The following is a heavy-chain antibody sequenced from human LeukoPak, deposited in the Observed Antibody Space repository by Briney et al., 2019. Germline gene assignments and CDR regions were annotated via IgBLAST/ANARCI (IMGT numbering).Heavy chain of an antibody. CDR3: AKDQGYSSGTAPDY. D-gene: IGHD6-19*01. CDR1: GFTFSSYS. Sequence: GGSLRLSCAASGFTFSSYSMNWVRQAPGKGLEWVSSISSSSSYIYYADSVKGRFTISRDNSKNTLYLQMNSLRAEDTAVYYCAKDQGYSSGTAPDYWGQGTLVTVSS. J-gene: IGHJ4*02. CDR2: ISSSSSYI. V-gene: IGHV3-21*04.